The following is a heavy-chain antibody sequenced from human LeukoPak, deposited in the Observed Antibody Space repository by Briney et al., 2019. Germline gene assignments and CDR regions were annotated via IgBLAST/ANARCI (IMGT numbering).Heavy chain of an antibody. D-gene: IGHD3-10*01. CDR2: IRYDGSNK. CDR3: ARELWFGELPSDY. Sequence: GRSLRLSCAASGFTFSTYGMHWVRQAPGKGLEWVAVIRYDGSNKYYADSVKDRFTISRDNSKNTLYLQMNSLRAEDTAVYYCARELWFGELPSDYWGQGTLVTVSS. V-gene: IGHV3-33*01. J-gene: IGHJ4*02. CDR1: GFTFSTYG.